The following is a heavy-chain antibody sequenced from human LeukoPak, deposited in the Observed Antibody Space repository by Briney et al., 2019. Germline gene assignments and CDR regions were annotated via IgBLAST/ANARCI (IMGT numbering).Heavy chain of an antibody. J-gene: IGHJ4*02. CDR1: RFTFSSYS. D-gene: IGHD4-17*01. V-gene: IGHV3-48*04. CDR3: ARRRTTVTTSLDY. Sequence: GGSLRLSCAASRFTFSSYSMNWVRQAPGKGLEWVSSIGSSGSTIYYADSVKGRFTISRDNAKNSLYLQMNSLRAEDTAVYYCARRRTTVTTSLDYWGQGTLVTVSS. CDR2: IGSSGSTI.